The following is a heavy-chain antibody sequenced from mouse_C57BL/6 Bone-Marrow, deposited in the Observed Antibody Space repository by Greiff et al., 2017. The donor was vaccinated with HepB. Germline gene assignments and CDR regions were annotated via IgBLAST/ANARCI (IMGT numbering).Heavy chain of an antibody. V-gene: IGHV1-19*01. D-gene: IGHD2-2*01. CDR3: ARLIYYGSLMDY. CDR1: GYTFTDYY. CDR2: INPYNGGT. Sequence: EVQLQQSGPVLVKPGASVKMSCKASGYTFTDYYMNWVKQSHGKSLEWIGVINPYNGGTSYNQKFKGKATLTVDKSSSTAYMELNSLTSEDSAVYYCARLIYYGSLMDYWGQGTSVTVSS. J-gene: IGHJ4*01.